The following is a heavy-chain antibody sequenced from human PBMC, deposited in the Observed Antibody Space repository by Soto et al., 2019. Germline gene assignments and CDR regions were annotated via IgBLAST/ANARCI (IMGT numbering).Heavy chain of an antibody. V-gene: IGHV4-30-2*01. Sequence: PSETLSLTCAVSGGSISSGGYYWSWLRQHPGKGLEWIGYIYHSRSTYYNPSLKSRVTISVDRSKNQFSLKLSSVTAADTAVYYCARAGGLGAVAVDYWGQGTLVTVSS. D-gene: IGHD6-19*01. J-gene: IGHJ4*02. CDR1: GGSISSGGYY. CDR3: ARAGGLGAVAVDY. CDR2: IYHSRST.